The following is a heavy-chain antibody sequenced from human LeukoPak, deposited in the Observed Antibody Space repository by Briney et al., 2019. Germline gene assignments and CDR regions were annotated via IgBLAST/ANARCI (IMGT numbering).Heavy chain of an antibody. CDR1: GFSVSDSY. J-gene: IGHJ6*03. D-gene: IGHD2/OR15-2a*01. CDR3: ARGENYYFHTDV. Sequence: GGSLRLSCAASGFSVSDSYMSWVRQAPGKGLEWVSILYSGGDTYYSASVRGRFTISRDNSKNTLYLQMNTLSAAHTAVYFCARGENYYFHTDVWGKGATVTVSS. CDR2: LYSGGDT. V-gene: IGHV3-66*02.